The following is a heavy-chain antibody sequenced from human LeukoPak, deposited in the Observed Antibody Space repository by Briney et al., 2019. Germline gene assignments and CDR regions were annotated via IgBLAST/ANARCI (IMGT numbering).Heavy chain of an antibody. CDR1: GFTFSNYW. D-gene: IGHD3-10*01. CDR3: GRGASWQGNVCEI. J-gene: IGHJ3*02. V-gene: IGHV3-74*01. Sequence: GGSLRLSCAASGFTFSNYWMHWVRQAPGKGLEWVSRIYSDGSNTVYAEPVQGRFTISRDNAKNTLFLQMNSLRAEDTAVYYCGRGASWQGNVCEIWGQGTMVTVSS. CDR2: IYSDGSNT.